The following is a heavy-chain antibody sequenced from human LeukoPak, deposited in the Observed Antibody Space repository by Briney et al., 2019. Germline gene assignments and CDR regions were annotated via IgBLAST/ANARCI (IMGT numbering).Heavy chain of an antibody. J-gene: IGHJ3*02. CDR3: ARRRYYDSSGYPKAFDI. V-gene: IGHV5-51*01. CDR2: IYPGDSDT. D-gene: IGHD3-22*01. Sequence: GESLKISCQGSGYSFTSYWIGWVRQMPGKGLEWMGIIYPGDSDTRYSPSFQGQVTISADKSISTAYLQWSSLKASDTAMYYCARRRYYDSSGYPKAFDIWGQGTMVTVSS. CDR1: GYSFTSYW.